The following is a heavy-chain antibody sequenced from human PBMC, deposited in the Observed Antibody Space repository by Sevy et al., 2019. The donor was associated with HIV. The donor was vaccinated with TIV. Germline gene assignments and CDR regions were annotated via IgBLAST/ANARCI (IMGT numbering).Heavy chain of an antibody. CDR3: ARDRDDYASGRRHPYYYYHGMDV. D-gene: IGHD3-10*01. CDR1: GFTFKDDF. J-gene: IGHJ6*02. Sequence: GGSLRLSCVGSGFTFKDDFMTWVRQAPGKGLEWVSSISSRSTFTYYADSVKGRFTISRDNAQNSMFLQMNSVRPEDTAVYYCARDRDDYASGRRHPYYYYHGMDVWSQGTTVTVSS. CDR2: ISSRSTFT. V-gene: IGHV3-21*01.